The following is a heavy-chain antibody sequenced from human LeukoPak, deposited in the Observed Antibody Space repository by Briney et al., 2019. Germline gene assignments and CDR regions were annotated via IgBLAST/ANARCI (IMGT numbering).Heavy chain of an antibody. CDR1: GHTFSGYY. Sequence: ASVKVSCKASGHTFSGYYMHWVRQAPGQGLEWMGWINPNSGGTNYAQKFQGRVTMTRDTSISTAYMELSRLRSDDTAVYYCARELLWFGELFFDIWGQGTMVTVSS. CDR2: INPNSGGT. CDR3: ARELLWFGELFFDI. J-gene: IGHJ3*02. D-gene: IGHD3-10*01. V-gene: IGHV1-2*02.